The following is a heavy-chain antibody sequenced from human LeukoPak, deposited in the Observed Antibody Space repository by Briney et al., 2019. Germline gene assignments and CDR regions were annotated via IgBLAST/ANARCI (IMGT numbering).Heavy chain of an antibody. Sequence: SGGSLRLSCTASGFTVGDYAMSWVRQAPGKGLEGVGFIRSKAYGWTTEYAASVKGRFTISRDDSKSIAYLQMNSLKTEDTAVYYCTRAAVTTFFHAFDIWGQGTMVTVSS. J-gene: IGHJ3*02. CDR2: IRSKAYGWTT. CDR3: TRAAVTTFFHAFDI. V-gene: IGHV3-49*04. D-gene: IGHD4-17*01. CDR1: GFTVGDYA.